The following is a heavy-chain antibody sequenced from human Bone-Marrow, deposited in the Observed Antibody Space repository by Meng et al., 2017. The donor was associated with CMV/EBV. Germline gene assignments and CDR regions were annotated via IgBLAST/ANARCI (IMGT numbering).Heavy chain of an antibody. D-gene: IGHD6-19*01. Sequence: GGSLRLSCAASGFTFDDYAMHWVRQAPGKGLEWVSGISWNSGSIGYADSVKGRFTISRDNAKNSLYLQMNSLRAEDTALYYCAKDSQWLVRGIDNWGQGTRVTVSS. CDR1: GFTFDDYA. CDR2: ISWNSGSI. J-gene: IGHJ4*02. CDR3: AKDSQWLVRGIDN. V-gene: IGHV3-9*01.